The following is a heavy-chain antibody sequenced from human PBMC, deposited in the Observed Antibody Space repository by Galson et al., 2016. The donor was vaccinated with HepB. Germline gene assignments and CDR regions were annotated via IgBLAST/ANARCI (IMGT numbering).Heavy chain of an antibody. V-gene: IGHV3-15*01. CDR2: VKGNIDGGTI. D-gene: IGHD3-16*02. J-gene: IGHJ4*02. CDR1: GFTFSSYW. Sequence: SLRLSCAASGFTFSSYWMVWVRQAPGEGLEWVGHVKGNIDGGTIDYAAPVKGRFTISRDDSRNTFYLQMNSLKTEDTAVYYCTTHFYRQGFDNWGQGTLVTVSS. CDR3: TTHFYRQGFDN.